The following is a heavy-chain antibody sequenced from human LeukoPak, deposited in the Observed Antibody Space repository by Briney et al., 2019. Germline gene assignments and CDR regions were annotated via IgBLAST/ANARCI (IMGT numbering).Heavy chain of an antibody. CDR3: ARDQGLLVVAGRFGY. CDR1: GFTFSSYT. J-gene: IGHJ4*02. CDR2: ISSSNSYI. V-gene: IGHV3-21*01. Sequence: GGSLRLSCAASGFTFSSYTMNWVRQAPGKGLEWVSSISSSNSYIYNADSVKGRSTISRDNAKNSLYLQMNSLRAEDTAVYYCARDQGLLVVAGRFGYWGQGTLVTVSS. D-gene: IGHD6-19*01.